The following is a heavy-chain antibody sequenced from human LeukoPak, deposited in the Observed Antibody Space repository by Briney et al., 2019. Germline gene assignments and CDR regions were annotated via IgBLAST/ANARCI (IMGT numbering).Heavy chain of an antibody. D-gene: IGHD3-22*01. CDR3: VRRRYYDSTGYFE. CDR1: GDFISSSSYY. V-gene: IGHV4-39*02. Sequence: PSETLSLTCTVSGDFISSSSYYWGWIRQPPGKGLEWIGDIYYTGKTYYNPSLKSRVFISIDTSKNYFSLNLNFVTAADTAVYYCVRRRYYDSTGYFEWGRGSLVTVSS. CDR2: IYYTGKT. J-gene: IGHJ1*01.